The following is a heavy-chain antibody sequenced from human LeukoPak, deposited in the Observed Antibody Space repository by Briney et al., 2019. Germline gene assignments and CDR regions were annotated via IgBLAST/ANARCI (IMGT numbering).Heavy chain of an antibody. J-gene: IGHJ4*02. Sequence: GGSLRLSCAVSGFTFSSYWMHWVRQAPGTGLVWVSRINSDGSSTSYADSVKGRFTISRDNAKNTLYLQMNSLRAEDTAVYYCARGVVVAATDYWGQGTLVTVSS. CDR2: INSDGSST. CDR3: ARGVVVAATDY. D-gene: IGHD2-15*01. V-gene: IGHV3-74*01. CDR1: GFTFSSYW.